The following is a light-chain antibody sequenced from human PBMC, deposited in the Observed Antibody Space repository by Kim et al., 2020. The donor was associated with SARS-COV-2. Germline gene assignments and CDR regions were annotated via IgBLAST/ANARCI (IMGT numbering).Light chain of an antibody. V-gene: IGKV1-9*01. Sequence: IQLTQSPSSLSASVGDRVTITCRASQGISSYLAWYQQKPGKAPKLLIYAASTLQSGVLSRFSGSGSGTDFTLTISSLQPEDFATYYCQQLNNYPWTFGQGTKVDIK. J-gene: IGKJ1*01. CDR3: QQLNNYPWT. CDR1: QGISSY. CDR2: AAS.